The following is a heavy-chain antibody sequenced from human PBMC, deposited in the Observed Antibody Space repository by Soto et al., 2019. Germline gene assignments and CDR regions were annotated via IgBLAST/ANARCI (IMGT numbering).Heavy chain of an antibody. D-gene: IGHD4-17*01. CDR1: GFTFGSYA. CDR3: ARDFSTVYYYYYGMDV. Sequence: GGSLRLSCAASGFTFGSYAMYWVRQAPGKGLEWVAVISYDGSNKYYADSVKGRFTISRDNSKNTLYLQMNSLRAEDTAVYYCARDFSTVYYYYYGMDVWGQGTTVTVSS. V-gene: IGHV3-30-3*01. J-gene: IGHJ6*02. CDR2: ISYDGSNK.